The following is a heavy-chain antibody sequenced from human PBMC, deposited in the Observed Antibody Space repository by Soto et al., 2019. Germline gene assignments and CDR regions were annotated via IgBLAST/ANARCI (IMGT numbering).Heavy chain of an antibody. V-gene: IGHV3-33*01. Sequence: GGSLRLSCAASGFTFSSYGMHWVRQAPGKGLEWVAVIWYDGSNKYYADSVKGRFTISRDNSKNTLYLQMNSLRAEDTAVYYCARDNYDILTGPEAGFDPWGQGTLVTSPQ. CDR3: ARDNYDILTGPEAGFDP. D-gene: IGHD3-9*01. CDR1: GFTFSSYG. CDR2: IWYDGSNK. J-gene: IGHJ5*02.